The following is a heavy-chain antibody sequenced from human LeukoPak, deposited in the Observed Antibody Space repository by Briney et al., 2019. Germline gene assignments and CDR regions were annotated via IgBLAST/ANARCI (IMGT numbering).Heavy chain of an antibody. J-gene: IGHJ4*02. CDR2: IYSNDNT. Sequence: GGSLRLSCAASGFTVSTNYMSWVRQAPGKGLECVSVIYSNDNTYYADSVKRRFTISRDNSKNTLYLQMNSLRAEDTAVYYCARVGEGAAKDWGQGTLVTVSS. CDR1: GFTVSTNY. D-gene: IGHD1-26*01. CDR3: ARVGEGAAKD. V-gene: IGHV3-53*01.